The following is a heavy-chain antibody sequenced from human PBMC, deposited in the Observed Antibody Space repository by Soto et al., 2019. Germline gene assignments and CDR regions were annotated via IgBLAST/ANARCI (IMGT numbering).Heavy chain of an antibody. J-gene: IGHJ4*02. CDR3: ARDKGHYYGSGTTDY. Sequence: QVQLVQSGAEVKKPGASVKVSCKASGYTFTSYGISWVRQAPGQGLEWMGWISAYNGNTNYAQKLQGRVTMTTDTTTRTDYVELRSMRSDDTALYYCARDKGHYYGSGTTDYWGQGTLVTVSS. D-gene: IGHD3-10*01. CDR1: GYTFTSYG. V-gene: IGHV1-18*01. CDR2: ISAYNGNT.